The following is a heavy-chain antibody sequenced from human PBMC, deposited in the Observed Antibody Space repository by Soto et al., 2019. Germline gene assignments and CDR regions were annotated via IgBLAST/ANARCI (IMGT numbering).Heavy chain of an antibody. Sequence: GASVKVSCKASGYTFTSYGISWVRQAPGQGLEWMGWISAYNGNTNYAQKLQGRVTMTTDTSTSTAYMELRSLRSDDTAVYYCARDFTVVNLGQGAAAGPDNWFDPWGQGTLVTVSS. CDR2: ISAYNGNT. CDR1: GYTFTSYG. V-gene: IGHV1-18*01. J-gene: IGHJ5*02. CDR3: ARDFTVVNLGQGAAAGPDNWFDP. D-gene: IGHD6-13*01.